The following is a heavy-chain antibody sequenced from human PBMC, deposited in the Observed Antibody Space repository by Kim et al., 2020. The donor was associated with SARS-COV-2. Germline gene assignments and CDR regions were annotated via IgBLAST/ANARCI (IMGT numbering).Heavy chain of an antibody. CDR1: GYSFTSYW. CDR2: IYPGDSDT. D-gene: IGHD5-12*01. Sequence: GESLKISCKGSGYSFTSYWIGWVRQMPGKGLEWMGIIYPGDSDTRYSPSFQGQVTIPADKSISTAYLQRSSLKAWDTAKYYCARHTRHSGYDPYYYFYGMDVWGQGTTVPVSS. V-gene: IGHV5-51*01. CDR3: ARHTRHSGYDPYYYFYGMDV. J-gene: IGHJ6*02.